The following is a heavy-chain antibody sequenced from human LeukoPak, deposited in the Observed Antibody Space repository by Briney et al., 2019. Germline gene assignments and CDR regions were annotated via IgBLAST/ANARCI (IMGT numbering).Heavy chain of an antibody. CDR1: GFTFSNYW. CDR2: LNGDGTNI. CDR3: ARSQSGVFDV. Sequence: GGSLRLSCVASGFTFSNYWMQWVRQVPGKGLVWVSRLNGDGTNIIYADSVKGRFTISRDNAENTLYLQMNSLRAEDAALYYCARSQSGVFDVWGQGTMVTVSS. D-gene: IGHD2-8*01. V-gene: IGHV3-74*01. J-gene: IGHJ3*01.